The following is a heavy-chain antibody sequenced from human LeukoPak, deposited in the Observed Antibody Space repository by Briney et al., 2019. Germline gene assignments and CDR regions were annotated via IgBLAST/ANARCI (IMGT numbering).Heavy chain of an antibody. V-gene: IGHV3-23*01. J-gene: IGHJ5*02. CDR2: ISGSGGST. Sequence: GGSLRLSCAASGLTFSSYAMSWVRQAPGKGLEWVSAISGSGGSTYYADSVKGRFTISRDNSKNTLYLQMNSLRAEDTAVYYCASDLGTFVVVPAAIDNWFDPWGQGTLVTVSS. D-gene: IGHD2-2*02. CDR1: GLTFSSYA. CDR3: ASDLGTFVVVPAAIDNWFDP.